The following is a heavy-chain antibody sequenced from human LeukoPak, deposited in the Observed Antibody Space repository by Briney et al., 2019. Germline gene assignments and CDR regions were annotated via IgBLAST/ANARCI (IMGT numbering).Heavy chain of an antibody. CDR1: GFTFSNYA. D-gene: IGHD3-10*01. Sequence: GGSLRLSCAASGFTFSNYAMTWVRPAPGKGLEWVSVISGSGDTTYYADSVKGRFAISRDNSRSTLYLQMNSLRAEDTAVYYCAKDYSVGGSGSYSWFDTWGQGTLVTVSS. CDR2: ISGSGDTT. V-gene: IGHV3-23*01. J-gene: IGHJ5*02. CDR3: AKDYSVGGSGSYSWFDT.